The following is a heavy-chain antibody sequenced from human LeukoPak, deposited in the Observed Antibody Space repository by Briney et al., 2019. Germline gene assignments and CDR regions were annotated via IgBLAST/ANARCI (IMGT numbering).Heavy chain of an antibody. CDR1: GFTVSSNY. CDR3: ARDYYDSSGYYSFDY. D-gene: IGHD3-22*01. J-gene: IGHJ4*02. CDR2: IYSGGST. V-gene: IGHV3-66*01. Sequence: GGSLRLSCAASGFTVSSNYMSWVRQAPGKGLEWVSVIYSGGSTYYADSVKGRFTISRDNSKNTLYLQMNSLRAEDTAVYYCARDYYDSSGYYSFDYWAREPWSPSPQ.